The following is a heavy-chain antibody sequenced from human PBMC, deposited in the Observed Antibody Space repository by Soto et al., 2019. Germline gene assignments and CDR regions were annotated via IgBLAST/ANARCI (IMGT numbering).Heavy chain of an antibody. CDR1: GGSISSYY. CDR2: IYYSGNT. Sequence: PSETLSLTCTVPGGSISSYYWSWIRQPPGKGLEWIGYIYYSGNTNYHPSLKSRVTISVDTSKNQFSLKLSSVTAADTAVYYCAKTIDSYGYFHYWGQGTLVTVSS. D-gene: IGHD5-18*01. V-gene: IGHV4-59*08. J-gene: IGHJ4*02. CDR3: AKTIDSYGYFHY.